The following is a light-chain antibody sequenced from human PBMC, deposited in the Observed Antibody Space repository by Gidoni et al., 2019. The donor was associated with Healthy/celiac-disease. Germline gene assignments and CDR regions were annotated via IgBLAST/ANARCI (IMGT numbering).Light chain of an antibody. CDR3: QQYNNWPPLT. CDR2: GAS. Sequence: EIVMTQSRATLSVSPGERATLSCRASQSVSSNLAWYQQKPGQAPRLLIYGASTRATGIPARFSGSGSGTEFTLTISSLHAEDFAVYYCQQYNNWPPLTFGGGTKVEIK. CDR1: QSVSSN. J-gene: IGKJ4*01. V-gene: IGKV3-15*01.